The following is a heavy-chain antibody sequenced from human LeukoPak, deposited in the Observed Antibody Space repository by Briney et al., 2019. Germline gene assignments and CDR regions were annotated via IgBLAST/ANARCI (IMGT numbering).Heavy chain of an antibody. V-gene: IGHV3-30*01. CDR2: VSYDGSKK. CDR1: GFTFSGYA. D-gene: IGHD5-18*01. Sequence: GGSLRLSCAASGFTFSGYAMHWVRQAPGKGLEWVAVVSYDGSKKYHADSVKGRFASFRDNSKNTLYLQMNSLRAEDTAVYYCARDTAHRGNTANDYFDNWGQGTLVTVSS. J-gene: IGHJ4*02. CDR3: ARDTAHRGNTANDYFDN.